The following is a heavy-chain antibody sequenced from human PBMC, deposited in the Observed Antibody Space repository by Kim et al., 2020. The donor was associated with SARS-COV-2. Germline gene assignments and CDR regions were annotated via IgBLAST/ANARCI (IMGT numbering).Heavy chain of an antibody. D-gene: IGHD1-26*01. Sequence: HSPSLKSRVTIAVDTSKNRFSQELSSVTAADTAVYYCARDRVVGATYFDYWGQGTLVTVSS. V-gene: IGHV4-39*01. CDR3: ARDRVVGATYFDY. J-gene: IGHJ4*02.